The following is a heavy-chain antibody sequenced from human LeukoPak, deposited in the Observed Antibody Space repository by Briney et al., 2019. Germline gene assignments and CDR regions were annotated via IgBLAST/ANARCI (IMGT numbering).Heavy chain of an antibody. Sequence: EGSLRLSCVVSGFTFKNCAMSWVRQAPGKGLEWVSTISDSGGSTYYADPVKGRFTISRDNSKNTLYLQVNSLRADDTAVYYCAKVIGLVDPFDYWGQGTLVTVSS. CDR3: AKVIGLVDPFDY. CDR1: GFTFKNCA. D-gene: IGHD3-22*01. CDR2: ISDSGGST. J-gene: IGHJ4*02. V-gene: IGHV3-23*01.